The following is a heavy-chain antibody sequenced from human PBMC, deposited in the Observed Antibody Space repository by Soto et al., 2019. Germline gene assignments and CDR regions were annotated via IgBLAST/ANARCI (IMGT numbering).Heavy chain of an antibody. V-gene: IGHV1-46*01. D-gene: IGHD3-9*01. CDR3: ARASTVLRYFDWDYYYYGMDV. J-gene: IGHJ6*02. CDR1: GYTFTSYY. Sequence: GASVKLSCKASGYTFTSYYMHWVRQATGQGLEWMGIINPSGGSTSYAQKFQGRVTMTRDTSTSTVYMELSSLRSEDTAVYYCARASTVLRYFDWDYYYYGMDVWGQGTTVTVSS. CDR2: INPSGGST.